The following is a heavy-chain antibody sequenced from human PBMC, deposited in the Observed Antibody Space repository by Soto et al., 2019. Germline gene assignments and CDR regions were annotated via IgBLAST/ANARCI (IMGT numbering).Heavy chain of an antibody. V-gene: IGHV3-23*01. CDR1: GFSFG. J-gene: IGHJ5*02. Sequence: GGSLRLSCAASGFSFGMSWVRQAPGKGLEWISSISGSGFKKYYADSVKGRFTISRDNSKSTVYLELNNLSAEDTAVYHCAKNQGVELVPLATVDWFDPWGQGSVVTVSS. D-gene: IGHD1-26*01. CDR3: AKNQGVELVPLATVDWFDP. CDR2: ISGSGFKK.